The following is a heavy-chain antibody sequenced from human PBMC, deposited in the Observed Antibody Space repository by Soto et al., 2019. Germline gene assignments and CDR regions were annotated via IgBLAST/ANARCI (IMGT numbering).Heavy chain of an antibody. CDR2: ISAYNGNT. CDR1: GYTFTSYG. CDR3: ARVDSRGWQYQYYFDY. D-gene: IGHD6-19*01. Sequence: ASVKVSCKASGYTFTSYGISWVRQAPGQGLEWMGWISAYNGNTNYAQKLQGRVTMTTDTSTSTAYMELRSLRSDDTAVYYCARVDSRGWQYQYYFDYWGQGTLVTVTS. J-gene: IGHJ4*02. V-gene: IGHV1-18*04.